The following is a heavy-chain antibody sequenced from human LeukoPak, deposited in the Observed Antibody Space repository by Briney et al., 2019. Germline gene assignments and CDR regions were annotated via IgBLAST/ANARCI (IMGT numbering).Heavy chain of an antibody. V-gene: IGHV3-48*01. CDR3: ARDSYSDYGRN. J-gene: IGHJ4*02. D-gene: IGHD5-12*01. Sequence: PGGSLRLSCAASGFTFSSYSMNWVRQAPGKGLEWVSYISSSSSTIYYADSVKGRFTISRDNAKNSPYLQMNSLRAEDTAVYYCARDSYSDYGRNWGQGTLVTVSS. CDR1: GFTFSSYS. CDR2: ISSSSSTI.